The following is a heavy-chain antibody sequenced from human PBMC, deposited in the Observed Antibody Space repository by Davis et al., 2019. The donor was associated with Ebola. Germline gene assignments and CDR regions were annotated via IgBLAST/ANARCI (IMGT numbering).Heavy chain of an antibody. V-gene: IGHV4-59*12. J-gene: IGHJ6*02. CDR2: IYYSGST. Sequence: SETLSLTCTVSGGSISSYYWSWIRQLPGKGLEWIGYIYYSGSTNYNPSLKSRVTISVDTSKNQFSLKLSSVTAADTAVYYCARGRVLRYFDWQTGGMDVWGQGTTVTVSS. CDR1: GGSISSYY. D-gene: IGHD3-9*01. CDR3: ARGRVLRYFDWQTGGMDV.